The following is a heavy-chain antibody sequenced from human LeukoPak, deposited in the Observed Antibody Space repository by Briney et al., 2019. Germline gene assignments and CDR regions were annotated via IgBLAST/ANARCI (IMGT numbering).Heavy chain of an antibody. CDR1: GFTFSSYA. D-gene: IGHD1-26*01. J-gene: IGHJ4*02. V-gene: IGHV3-30-3*01. Sequence: PGGSLRLSCAASGFTFSSYAMHWVRQAPGKGLEWVAVISYDGSNKYYADSVKGRFTISRDNSKNSLYLQMNSLRAEDTAVYYCARVLYSGCYFDYWGQGTLVTVSS. CDR2: ISYDGSNK. CDR3: ARVLYSGCYFDY.